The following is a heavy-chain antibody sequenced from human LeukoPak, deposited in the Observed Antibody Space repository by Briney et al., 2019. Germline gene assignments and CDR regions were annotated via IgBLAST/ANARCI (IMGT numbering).Heavy chain of an antibody. D-gene: IGHD3-10*01. V-gene: IGHV4-31*01. J-gene: IGHJ6*02. CDR3: ARGLPPIYGSGSYYNPRYYGMDV. Sequence: SETLSLTCTVSGGSISSGGYYWSWIRQHPGKGLEWIGYIYYSGSTYYNPSLKSQVTISVDTSKNQFSLKLSSVTAADTAVYYCARGLPPIYGSGSYYNPRYYGMDVWGQGTTVTVSS. CDR2: IYYSGST. CDR1: GGSISSGGYY.